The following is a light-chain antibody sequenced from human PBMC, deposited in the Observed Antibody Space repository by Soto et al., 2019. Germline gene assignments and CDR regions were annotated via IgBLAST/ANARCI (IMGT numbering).Light chain of an antibody. Sequence: DIVMTQSPAILSVSPGERATLSCRASQSGETFLAWFQHKAGQAPRLLIFGASTRAAGVPARFSVGGSGTEFTLTIDSLRSEDFAVYFCQQYHAWPPGPVGGGTKVEIK. J-gene: IGKJ4*01. V-gene: IGKV3-15*01. CDR3: QQYHAWPPGP. CDR1: QSGETF. CDR2: GAS.